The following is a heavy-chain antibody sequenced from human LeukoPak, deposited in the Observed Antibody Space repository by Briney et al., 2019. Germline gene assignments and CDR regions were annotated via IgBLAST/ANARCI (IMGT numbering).Heavy chain of an antibody. Sequence: SVKVSCKASGGTFSSYAISWVRRAPGQGLEWMGGIIPIFGTANYAQKFQGRVTITADESTSTAYMELSSLRSEDTAVYYCASSYYYDSSGYSPYYFDYWGQGTLVTVSS. V-gene: IGHV1-69*13. D-gene: IGHD3-22*01. CDR1: GGTFSSYA. J-gene: IGHJ4*02. CDR2: IIPIFGTA. CDR3: ASSYYYDSSGYSPYYFDY.